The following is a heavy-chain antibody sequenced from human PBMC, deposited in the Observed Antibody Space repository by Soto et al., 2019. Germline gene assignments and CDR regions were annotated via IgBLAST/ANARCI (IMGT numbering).Heavy chain of an antibody. Sequence: GGSLRLSCAAAGFTFSSYAMSWVRQAPGKGLEWGAAICGSGVTTHYADSVKGRFTSLRDNSKKTRYLQMNSPRADDTAVYYWAKDYSNDSPSYKRCYYRGQGTLVTVSS. CDR2: ICGSGVTT. J-gene: IGHJ4*02. CDR1: GFTFSSYA. CDR3: AKDYSNDSPSYKRCYY. D-gene: IGHD3-22*01. V-gene: IGHV3-23*01.